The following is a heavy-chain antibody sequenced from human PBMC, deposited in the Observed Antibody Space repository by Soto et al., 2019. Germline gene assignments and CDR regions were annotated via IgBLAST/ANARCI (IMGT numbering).Heavy chain of an antibody. V-gene: IGHV4-4*02. CDR1: GGSVSSSNY. CDR2: IYHSGST. J-gene: IGHJ4*02. D-gene: IGHD2-8*01. Sequence: PSETLSLTCAVSGGSVSSSNYSCWVRQPPGKGLEWIGEIYHSGSTNYNPSLKSRVTISVDKSKNQFSLKLSSVTAADTAVYYCARATKTDYFDYWGQGTLVTVSS. CDR3: ARATKTDYFDY.